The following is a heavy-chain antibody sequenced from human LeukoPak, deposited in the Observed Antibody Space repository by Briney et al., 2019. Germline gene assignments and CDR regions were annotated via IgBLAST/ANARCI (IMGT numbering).Heavy chain of an antibody. CDR3: ARGTVVPAAIGD. Sequence: ASVKVSCKASGGTFSSYAISWVRQAPGQGLEWMGGIIPIFGTANYAQKFQGRVTITADKSTSTAYMELSSLRSEDTAVYYCARGTVVPAAIGDWGQGTLVTVSS. V-gene: IGHV1-69*06. D-gene: IGHD2-2*01. CDR1: GGTFSSYA. J-gene: IGHJ4*02. CDR2: IIPIFGTA.